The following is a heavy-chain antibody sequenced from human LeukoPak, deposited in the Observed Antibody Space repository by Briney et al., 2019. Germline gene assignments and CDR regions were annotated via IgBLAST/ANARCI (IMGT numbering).Heavy chain of an antibody. V-gene: IGHV3-53*01. CDR2: IYSGGST. CDR1: GFTVSSND. Sequence: GGSLRLSCAASGFTVSSNDMSWVRQAPGKGLECILVIYSGGSTDYADSVKGRLTISRDNSKNTLYLQMNSLRAEDTAVYYCARVVDHDYGDYYLDYWGQGTLVTVSS. J-gene: IGHJ4*02. CDR3: ARVVDHDYGDYYLDY. D-gene: IGHD4-17*01.